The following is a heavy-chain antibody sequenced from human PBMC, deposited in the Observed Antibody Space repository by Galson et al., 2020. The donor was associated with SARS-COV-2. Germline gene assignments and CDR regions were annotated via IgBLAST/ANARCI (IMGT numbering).Heavy chain of an antibody. Sequence: KVSCKVSGYTLTELSMHWVRQAPGKGLEWMGGFDPEDGETIYAQKFQGRVTMTEDTSTDTAYMELSSLRSEDTAVYYCATAPASGCDWSVDYWGQGTLVTVSS. CDR1: GYTLTELS. CDR3: ATAPASGCDWSVDY. V-gene: IGHV1-24*01. D-gene: IGHD3-9*01. CDR2: FDPEDGET. J-gene: IGHJ4*02.